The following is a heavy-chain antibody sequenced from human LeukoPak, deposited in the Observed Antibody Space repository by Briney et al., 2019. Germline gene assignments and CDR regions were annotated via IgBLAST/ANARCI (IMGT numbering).Heavy chain of an antibody. Sequence: SQTLSLTCTVSGGSISSGGYYWSWIRQPPGKGLEWIGYIYYSGSTNYNPSLKSRVTISVDTSKNQFSLKLSSVTAADTAVYYCARVDKRTYYYGSGSYSWFDPWGQGTLVTVSS. D-gene: IGHD3-10*01. J-gene: IGHJ5*02. CDR2: IYYSGST. CDR1: GGSISSGGYY. CDR3: ARVDKRTYYYGSGSYSWFDP. V-gene: IGHV4-61*08.